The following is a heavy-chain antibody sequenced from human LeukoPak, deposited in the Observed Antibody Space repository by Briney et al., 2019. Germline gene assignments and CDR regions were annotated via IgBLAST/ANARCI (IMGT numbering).Heavy chain of an antibody. CDR2: IRSKPNSYAT. CDR3: AREIFGSGSYPDF. D-gene: IGHD3-10*01. CDR1: GFTFSDSA. Sequence: GGSLRLSCAASGFTFSDSAFHWVRQASGKGLEWVGRIRSKPNSYATAYTASVKGRFTISRDNSKNTVYLQMNNLRPDDTAVYYCAREIFGSGSYPDFWGQGTLVTVSS. V-gene: IGHV3-73*01. J-gene: IGHJ4*02.